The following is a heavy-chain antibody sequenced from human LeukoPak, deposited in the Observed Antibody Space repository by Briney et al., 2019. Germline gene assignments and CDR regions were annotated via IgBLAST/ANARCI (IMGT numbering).Heavy chain of an antibody. CDR2: ISSSGSTI. Sequence: GGSLRLSCAASGFTFSDYHMSWIRQAPGKGLEWVSYISSSGSTIYYADSVKGRFTISRDNAKNSLYLQMNSLRAEDTAVYYCARESFFGAYFDYWGQGTLVTVSS. CDR1: GFTFSDYH. CDR3: ARESFFGAYFDY. D-gene: IGHD3-16*01. J-gene: IGHJ4*02. V-gene: IGHV3-11*01.